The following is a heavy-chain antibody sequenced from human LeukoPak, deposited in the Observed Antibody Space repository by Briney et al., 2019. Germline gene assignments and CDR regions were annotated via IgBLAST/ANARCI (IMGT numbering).Heavy chain of an antibody. J-gene: IGHJ4*02. Sequence: GASVKVSCKASGYTFTSYAMHWVRQAPGQRLEWMGWINAGNGNTKYSQKFQGRVTITADESTSTAYMELSSLRSEDTAVYYCARDRPVADRDYFDYWGQGTLVTVSS. D-gene: IGHD6-19*01. CDR1: GYTFTSYA. V-gene: IGHV1-3*01. CDR2: INAGNGNT. CDR3: ARDRPVADRDYFDY.